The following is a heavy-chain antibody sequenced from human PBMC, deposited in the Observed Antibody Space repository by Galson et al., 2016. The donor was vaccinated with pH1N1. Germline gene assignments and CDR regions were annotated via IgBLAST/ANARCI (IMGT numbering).Heavy chain of an antibody. V-gene: IGHV1-69*04. CDR1: GGTFRSYV. D-gene: IGHD4-23*01. CDR2: IVPITGVT. J-gene: IGHJ5*02. CDR3: APGGDDYGGNPHWFDP. Sequence: VKVSCKASGGTFRSYVIIRVRPAPGQGLQWMGRIVPITGVTNYAQQFQDRVTITADESTSTAYMELSSLRSEDTAVYYCAPGGDDYGGNPHWFDPWGQGTLVTVSS.